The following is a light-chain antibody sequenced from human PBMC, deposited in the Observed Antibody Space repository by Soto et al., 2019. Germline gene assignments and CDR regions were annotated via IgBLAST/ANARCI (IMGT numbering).Light chain of an antibody. CDR3: QQYGSSPWT. CDR1: QSVTSNY. Sequence: IGLTQSPGTLSLSPGERATLSCRASQSVTSNYLAWYQQKPGQAPRILIFAASSRATDIPDKFSGSGSGTDFTLTISRLEPEDFAVYYCQQYGSSPWTFGQGTKVDIK. CDR2: AAS. V-gene: IGKV3-20*01. J-gene: IGKJ1*01.